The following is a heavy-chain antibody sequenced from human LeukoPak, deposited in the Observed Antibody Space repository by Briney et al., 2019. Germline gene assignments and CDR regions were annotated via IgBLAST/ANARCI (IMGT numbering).Heavy chain of an antibody. CDR1: GFTFSSYW. J-gene: IGHJ4*02. CDR3: ARAQGSFDF. V-gene: IGHV3-74*01. CDR2: IHSDGIGT. Sequence: GGSLRLSCAASGFTFSSYWMHWIRQAPGKGLVWVSRIHSDGIGTSYADSVRGRFTISRDNAKNTLYLQMNSLRAEDTAVYYCARAQGSFDFWGQGPLVTVSS.